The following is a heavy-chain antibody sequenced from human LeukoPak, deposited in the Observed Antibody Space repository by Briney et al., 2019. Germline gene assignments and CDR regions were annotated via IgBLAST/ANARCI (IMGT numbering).Heavy chain of an antibody. D-gene: IGHD3-10*01. CDR3: AKDPYGSGS. Sequence: GGSLRLSCAASGFTFSSYGMHWDRQAPGKGLEWVAVISYDGSNKYYADSVKGRFTISRDNSKNTLYLQMNSLRAEDTAVYYCAKDPYGSGSWGQGTLVTVSS. CDR1: GFTFSSYG. V-gene: IGHV3-30*18. J-gene: IGHJ4*02. CDR2: ISYDGSNK.